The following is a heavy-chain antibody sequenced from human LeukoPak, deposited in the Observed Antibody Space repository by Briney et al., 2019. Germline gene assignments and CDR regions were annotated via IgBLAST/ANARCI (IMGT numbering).Heavy chain of an antibody. J-gene: IGHJ5*02. D-gene: IGHD3-22*01. CDR1: GGSINSYY. Sequence: SETLSLTCTVSGGSINSYYWSWIRQPPGKGLEYIGYIYYSGITNYNPSLKSRVTISLDTSKNQFSLKLSSVTAADTAVYYCARDRYYYDSSGYGLWFDPWGQGTLVTVSS. CDR2: IYYSGIT. V-gene: IGHV4-59*12. CDR3: ARDRYYYDSSGYGLWFDP.